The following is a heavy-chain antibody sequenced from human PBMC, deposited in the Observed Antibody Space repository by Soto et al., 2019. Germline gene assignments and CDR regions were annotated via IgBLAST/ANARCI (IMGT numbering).Heavy chain of an antibody. CDR3: ARDRGANYNNGMDV. D-gene: IGHD1-7*01. V-gene: IGHV4-4*07. CDR2: IYTSGST. CDR1: GGPISSYY. J-gene: IGHJ6*02. Sequence: SETLSLTCTVSGGPISSYYWSWIRQPAGKGLEWIGRIYTSGSTNYNPSLKSRVTMSVDTPKNQFSLKLSSVTAADTAVYYCARDRGANYNNGMDVWGQGTTVTVSS.